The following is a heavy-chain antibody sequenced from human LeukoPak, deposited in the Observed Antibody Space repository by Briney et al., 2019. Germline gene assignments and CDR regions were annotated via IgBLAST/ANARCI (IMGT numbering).Heavy chain of an antibody. V-gene: IGHV3-33*06. CDR3: AKAVYSSGWYLGVDY. CDR1: GFTFSSYG. CDR2: IWYDGSNK. Sequence: PGRSLRLSXAASGFTFSSYGMHWVRQAPGKGLEWVAVIWYDGSNKYYADSVKGRFTISRDNSKNTLYLQMNSLRAEDTAVYYWAKAVYSSGWYLGVDYWGQGTLVTVSS. D-gene: IGHD6-19*01. J-gene: IGHJ4*02.